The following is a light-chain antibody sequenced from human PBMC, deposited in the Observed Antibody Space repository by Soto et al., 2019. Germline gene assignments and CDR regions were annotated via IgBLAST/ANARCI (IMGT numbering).Light chain of an antibody. Sequence: EIVLTQSPGTLSLSPGEGASLSCKASQSVYNNYLAWYQHKPGRSPRLLIYGASSRAAGIPDRFSGSGSGTDFTLTITRLEPEDFAIYYCQQYGSSVYTFGQGTKVDI. CDR2: GAS. V-gene: IGKV3-20*01. J-gene: IGKJ2*01. CDR3: QQYGSSVYT. CDR1: QSVYNNY.